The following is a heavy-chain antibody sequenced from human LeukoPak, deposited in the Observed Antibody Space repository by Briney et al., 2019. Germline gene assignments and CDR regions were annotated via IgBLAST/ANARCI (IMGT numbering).Heavy chain of an antibody. D-gene: IGHD2-2*01. CDR3: ARVGGCSSTTCSWKYYNYYMDV. Sequence: SETLSLTCSVSGGSISSYYWSGIRQPPGQGLEWIGYIYYGGSTNYNPSLKSRVTISVDTSKNQFSLKLSSVTAADTAVYYCARVGGCSSTTCSWKYYNYYMDVWGKGATVTVSS. V-gene: IGHV4-59*01. CDR2: IYYGGST. CDR1: GGSISSYY. J-gene: IGHJ6*03.